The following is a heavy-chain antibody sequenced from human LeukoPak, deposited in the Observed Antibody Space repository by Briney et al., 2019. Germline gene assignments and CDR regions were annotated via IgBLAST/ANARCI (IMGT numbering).Heavy chain of an antibody. CDR3: ARSYINYGGNSADAFHI. J-gene: IGHJ3*02. D-gene: IGHD2-21*01. CDR2: ISWNSDTI. Sequence: PGRSLRLSCVPSGFTFDDHAMHWVRQGPGKGLEGVAGISWNSDTIGYADSVKGRFTISRDNAKNSLYLQINSVTTEDMALYYCARSYINYGGNSADAFHIWGQGTMVTVSS. CDR1: GFTFDDHA. V-gene: IGHV3-9*03.